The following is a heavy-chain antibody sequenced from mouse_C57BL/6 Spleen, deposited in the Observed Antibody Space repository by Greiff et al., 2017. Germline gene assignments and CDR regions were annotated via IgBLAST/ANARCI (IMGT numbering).Heavy chain of an antibody. CDR2: IHPNSGST. Sequence: VQLQQPGAELVKPGALVKLSCKASGYTFTSYWMHWVKQRPGQGLEWIGMIHPNSGSTNYNEKFKSKATLTVDKSSSTAYRQLSSLTSEDSAVDYCGRGDGYPGWSWGQGTLVTVSA. V-gene: IGHV1-64*01. D-gene: IGHD2-3*01. CDR1: GYTFTSYW. J-gene: IGHJ3*01. CDR3: GRGDGYPGWS.